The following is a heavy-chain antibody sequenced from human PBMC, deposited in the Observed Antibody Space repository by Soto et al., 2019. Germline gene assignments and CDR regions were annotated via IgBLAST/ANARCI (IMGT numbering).Heavy chain of an antibody. Sequence: SETLSLTCTVSGGSISSYYWSWIRQPPGKGLEWIGYIYYSGSTNYNPSLKSRVTISVDTSKNQFSLKLSSVTAADTAVYYCASLPTVTPFFYMDVWGKGTSVTVSS. CDR3: ASLPTVTPFFYMDV. D-gene: IGHD4-4*01. CDR2: IYYSGST. J-gene: IGHJ6*03. V-gene: IGHV4-59*08. CDR1: GGSISSYY.